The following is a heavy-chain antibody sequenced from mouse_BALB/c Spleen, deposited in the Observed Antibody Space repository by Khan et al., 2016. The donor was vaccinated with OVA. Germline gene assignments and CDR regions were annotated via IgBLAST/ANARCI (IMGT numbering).Heavy chain of an antibody. CDR2: INTYTGEP. J-gene: IGHJ2*01. Sequence: QIQLVQSGPELKKPGETVKISCKASGYTFTNYVMNWVKQSPGKGLKWMGWINTYTGEPTYADDFKGRFAFSLDTSASTAYLQINSLKNEDTATYFCARFHVGYWGQGTTLTVSS. D-gene: IGHD4-1*01. V-gene: IGHV9-3-1*01. CDR3: ARFHVGY. CDR1: GYTFTNYV.